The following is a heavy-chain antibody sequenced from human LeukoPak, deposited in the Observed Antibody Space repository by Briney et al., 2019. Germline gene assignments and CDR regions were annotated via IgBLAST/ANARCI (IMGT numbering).Heavy chain of an antibody. CDR2: INHSGST. J-gene: IGHJ4*02. CDR1: GGSFSGYY. D-gene: IGHD3-9*01. CDR3: ARLRDILTAYYFDY. Sequence: ASETLSLTCAVYGGSFSGYYWSWIRQPPGKGLEWIGEINHSGSTNYNPSLKSRVTISVDTSKNQFSPKLSSVTAADTAVYYCARLRDILTAYYFDYWGQGTLVTVSS. V-gene: IGHV4-34*01.